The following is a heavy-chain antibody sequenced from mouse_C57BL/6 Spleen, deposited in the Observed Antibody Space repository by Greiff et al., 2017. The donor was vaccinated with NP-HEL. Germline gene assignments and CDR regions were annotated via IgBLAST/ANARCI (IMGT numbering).Heavy chain of an antibody. CDR2: INPNNGGI. V-gene: IGHV1-22*01. CDR3: ARGGLTNWYFDV. Sequence: VQLQQSGPELVKPGASVKMSCKASGYTFTDYNMHWVKQSHGKSLEWIGYINPNNGGISYNQKFKGKATLTVNKSSSTAYMELLTLTSEDSAVHYCARGGLTNWYFDVWGTGTTVTVSS. J-gene: IGHJ1*03. CDR1: GYTFTDYN. D-gene: IGHD2-2*01.